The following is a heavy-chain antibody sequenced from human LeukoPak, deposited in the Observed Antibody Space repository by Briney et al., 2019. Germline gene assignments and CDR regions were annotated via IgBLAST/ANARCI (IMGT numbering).Heavy chain of an antibody. V-gene: IGHV3-74*01. CDR1: GFTFSNYW. CDR2: INTDGSTT. CDR3: VSSGNSGH. J-gene: IGHJ4*02. Sequence: GGSLRLSCAASGFTFSNYWMHWVRQAPGKGLVWVSRINTDGSTTDYADSVKGRFTISRDNAKNTVYLQMSSPRAEDTGVYYCVSSGNSGHWGQGTLVTVSS. D-gene: IGHD4-23*01.